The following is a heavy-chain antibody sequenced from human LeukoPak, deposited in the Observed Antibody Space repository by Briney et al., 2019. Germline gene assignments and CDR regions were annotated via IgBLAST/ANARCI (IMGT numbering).Heavy chain of an antibody. CDR1: GGSISSYY. V-gene: IGHV4-59*01. J-gene: IGHJ4*02. CDR2: IYYSGST. Sequence: PSETPSLTCTVSGGSISSYYWSWIRQPPGKGLEWIGYIYYSGSTNYNPSLKSRVTISVDTSNSQFSLKLSSVTAADTAVYYCARVTRHGSDYWGQGTLVTVSS. CDR3: ARVTRHGSDY. D-gene: IGHD1-26*01.